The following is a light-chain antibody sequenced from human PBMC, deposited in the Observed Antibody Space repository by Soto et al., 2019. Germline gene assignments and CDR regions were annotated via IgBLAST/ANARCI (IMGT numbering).Light chain of an antibody. CDR3: AAWDDSLNGWV. Sequence: QSALTQPPSASGTPGQTVTFSCSGSSSNIGGNTVNWYQQLPGTAPKLLIYSNVQRPSGVPDRFSGSKSGTSASLAISGLQSEDEADYYCAAWDDSLNGWVFGGGTKLTVL. CDR1: SSNIGGNT. J-gene: IGLJ3*02. CDR2: SNV. V-gene: IGLV1-44*01.